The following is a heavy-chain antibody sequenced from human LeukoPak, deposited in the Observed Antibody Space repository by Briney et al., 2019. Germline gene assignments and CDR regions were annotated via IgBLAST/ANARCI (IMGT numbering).Heavy chain of an antibody. J-gene: IGHJ6*03. V-gene: IGHV5-51*01. CDR3: ARAHGIYYMDV. D-gene: IGHD1-14*01. CDR2: IYPGDSGT. CDR1: GYIFTSYW. Sequence: KVSCKASGYIFTSYWIGWVRQMPGKGLEWMGIIYPGDSGTRYSPSFQGQVTISADKSISTAYLQWSSLKASDTAMYCCARAHGIYYMDVWGKGTTVAVSS.